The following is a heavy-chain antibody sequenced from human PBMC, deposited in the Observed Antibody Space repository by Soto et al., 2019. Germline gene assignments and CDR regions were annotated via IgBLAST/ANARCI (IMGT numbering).Heavy chain of an antibody. CDR1: GFTFDDYA. Sequence: EVQLVESGGGLVQPGRSLRLSCAASGFTFDDYAMNWVRQAPGKCLEWVSGSSWNSGSICYADYVKGRFTISRDNAKNSLYLQMNSRRAEDTALYYCAKGYSSGWNSPIEYFDYWGQGTLVTVSS. CDR3: AKGYSSGWNSPIEYFDY. V-gene: IGHV3-9*01. D-gene: IGHD6-19*01. J-gene: IGHJ4*02. CDR2: SSWNSGSI.